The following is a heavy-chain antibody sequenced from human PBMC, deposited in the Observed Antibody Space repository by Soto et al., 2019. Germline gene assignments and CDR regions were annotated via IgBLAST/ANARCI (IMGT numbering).Heavy chain of an antibody. CDR2: INHSGST. CDR1: GGSFSGYY. J-gene: IGHJ6*02. V-gene: IGHV4-34*01. CDR3: ARIRRGYSYGYDYYYGMDV. D-gene: IGHD5-18*01. Sequence: PSETLSLTCAVYGGSFSGYYWSWIRQPPGKGLEWIGEINHSGSTNYNPSLKSRVTISVDTSKNQFSLKLSSVTAADTAVYYCARIRRGYSYGYDYYYGMDVWRQGSTVTVSS.